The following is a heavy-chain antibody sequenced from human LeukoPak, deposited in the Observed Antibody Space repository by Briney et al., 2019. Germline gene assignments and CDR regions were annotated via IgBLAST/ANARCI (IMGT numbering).Heavy chain of an antibody. V-gene: IGHV4-59*08. CDR1: GGSISSYY. Sequence: SETLSLSCTVSGGSISSYYWSWIRQPPGKGLEWIGYIYYSGSTNYNPSLKSRVTISVDTSKNQFSLKLSSVTAADTAVYYCARHGEGPGSYYSEVWFDPWGQGTLVTVSS. CDR3: ARHGEGPGSYYSEVWFDP. D-gene: IGHD3-10*01. J-gene: IGHJ5*02. CDR2: IYYSGST.